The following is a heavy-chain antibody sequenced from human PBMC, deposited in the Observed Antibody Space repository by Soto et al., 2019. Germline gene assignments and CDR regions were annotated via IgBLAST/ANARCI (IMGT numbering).Heavy chain of an antibody. CDR2: IYYSGST. Sequence: SETLSLTCTVSGGSISSSSYYWGWIRQPPGKGLEWIGSIYYSGSTYYSTSLKSRVTISVDTSKSQFSLKLSSVTAADTAVYYCARGVGASRRGVFDIWGQGTMVTVSS. V-gene: IGHV4-39*07. D-gene: IGHD1-26*01. J-gene: IGHJ3*02. CDR1: GGSISSSSYY. CDR3: ARGVGASRRGVFDI.